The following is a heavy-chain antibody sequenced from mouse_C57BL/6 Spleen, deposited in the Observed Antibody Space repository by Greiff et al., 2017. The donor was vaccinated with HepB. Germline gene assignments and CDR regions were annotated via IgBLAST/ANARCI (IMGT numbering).Heavy chain of an antibody. CDR2: INPNNGGT. Sequence: VQLKQSGPELVKPGASVKISCKASGYTFTDYYMNWVKQSHGKSLEWIGDINPNNGGTSYNQKFKGKATLTVDKSSSTAYMELRSLTSEDSAVYYCARRGDGYYWFAYWGQGTLVTVSA. D-gene: IGHD2-3*01. CDR1: GYTFTDYY. J-gene: IGHJ3*01. V-gene: IGHV1-26*01. CDR3: ARRGDGYYWFAY.